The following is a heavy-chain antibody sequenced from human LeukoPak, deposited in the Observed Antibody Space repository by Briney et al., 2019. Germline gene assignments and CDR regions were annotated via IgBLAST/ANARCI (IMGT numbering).Heavy chain of an antibody. D-gene: IGHD2-15*01. J-gene: IGHJ5*02. CDR2: INPSGGST. CDR1: GYTFTSYY. Sequence: ASVRVSCKASGYTFTSYYMHWVRQAPGQGLGWMGIINPSGGSTSYAQKFQGRVTMTRDTSTSTVYMELSSLRSEDTAVYYCARDKFQVVVAATRGFDPWGQGTLVTVSS. V-gene: IGHV1-46*01. CDR3: ARDKFQVVVAATRGFDP.